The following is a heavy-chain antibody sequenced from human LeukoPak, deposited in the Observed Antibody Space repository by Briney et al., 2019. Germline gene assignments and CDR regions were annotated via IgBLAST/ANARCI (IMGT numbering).Heavy chain of an antibody. CDR3: AGGYCSGGSCYDYFDY. V-gene: IGHV3-21*01. J-gene: IGHJ4*02. Sequence: GRSLRLSCAASGFSFSTYRMNWVRQAPGKGLEWVSSISSSSAYIYHAGSVKGRFTISRDNAKNSLYLQMNSLRAEDTAVYYCAGGYCSGGSCYDYFDYWGQGTLVTVSS. CDR2: ISSSSAYI. CDR1: GFSFSTYR. D-gene: IGHD2-15*01.